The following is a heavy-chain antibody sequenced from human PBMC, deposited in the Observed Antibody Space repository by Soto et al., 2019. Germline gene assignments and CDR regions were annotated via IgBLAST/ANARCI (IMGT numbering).Heavy chain of an antibody. Sequence: EASVKVSCKASGYTFNKYAMHWVRRAPGQRLEWMGWINAGTGDTKYSQKVQGRVTITRDTSASTAYMELSSLRSEDTAVYYCAREEIVAISPAKTDFYGLDVWGQGTTVTVSS. J-gene: IGHJ6*02. CDR1: GYTFNKYA. D-gene: IGHD2-2*01. CDR3: AREEIVAISPAKTDFYGLDV. CDR2: INAGTGDT. V-gene: IGHV1-3*01.